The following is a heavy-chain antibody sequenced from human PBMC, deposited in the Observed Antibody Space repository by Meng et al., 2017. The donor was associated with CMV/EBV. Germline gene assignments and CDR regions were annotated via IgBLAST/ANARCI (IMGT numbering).Heavy chain of an antibody. CDR1: GYTFTSYD. CDR3: ARGGHSTTIFGVVIYNWFDP. CDR2: MNPNSGNT. V-gene: IGHV1-8*01. J-gene: IGHJ5*02. D-gene: IGHD3-3*01. Sequence: ASVNVSCQASGYTFTSYDINWVRQATGQGLEWMGWMNPNSGNTGYEQKFQGRVTMTRNTSISTAYMELSSLRSEDTAVYYCARGGHSTTIFGVVIYNWFDPWGQGTLVTVSS.